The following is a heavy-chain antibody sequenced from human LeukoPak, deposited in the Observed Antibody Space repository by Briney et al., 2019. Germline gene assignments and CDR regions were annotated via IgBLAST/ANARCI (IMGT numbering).Heavy chain of an antibody. D-gene: IGHD3-9*01. J-gene: IGHJ4*02. CDR3: AKWGDYDILTGYYVSDF. Sequence: GGSLRLSCAASGFIFRNYAMSWVRQAPGKGLEWVSAITGSGDTTYYADSVKGRFTISRDNSKNTLYVEMSTLRAEDTAVYYCAKWGDYDILTGYYVSDFWGQGTLVTVSS. CDR2: ITGSGDTT. V-gene: IGHV3-23*01. CDR1: GFIFRNYA.